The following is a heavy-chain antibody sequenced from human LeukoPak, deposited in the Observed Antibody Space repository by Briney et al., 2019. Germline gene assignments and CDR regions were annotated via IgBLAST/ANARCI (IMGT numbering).Heavy chain of an antibody. D-gene: IGHD5-24*01. CDR2: ISSSSSYI. Sequence: GGSLRLSCAASGFTFSNYSMNWVRQAPGKGLEWVSSISSSSSYIYYADSVKGRFTISRDNAKNSPFLQMNSLRAEDTAVYYCARSSRDGYNSFDYMDVWGKGTTVTVSS. V-gene: IGHV3-21*01. CDR3: ARSSRDGYNSFDYMDV. J-gene: IGHJ6*03. CDR1: GFTFSNYS.